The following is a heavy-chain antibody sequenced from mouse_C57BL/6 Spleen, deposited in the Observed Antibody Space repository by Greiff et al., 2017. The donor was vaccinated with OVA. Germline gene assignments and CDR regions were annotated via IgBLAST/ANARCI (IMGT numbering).Heavy chain of an antibody. CDR2: ISSGGSYT. CDR1: GFTFSSYG. D-gene: IGHD1-1*01. V-gene: IGHV5-6*01. J-gene: IGHJ2*01. CDR3: ARHAVITTVVAPYFDY. Sequence: EVQLQQSGGDLVKPGGSLKLSCAASGFTFSSYGMSWVRQTPDKRLEWVATISSGGSYTYYPDSVKGRFTISRDNAKNTLYLQMSSLKSEDTAMYYCARHAVITTVVAPYFDYWGQGTTLTVSS.